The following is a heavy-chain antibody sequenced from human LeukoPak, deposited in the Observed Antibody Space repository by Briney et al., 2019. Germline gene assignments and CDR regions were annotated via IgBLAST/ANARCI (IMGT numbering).Heavy chain of an antibody. Sequence: PSETLSLTCTVSGGSISSYYWSWIRQPPGKGLEWIGYIYYSGSTNYNPSLKSRVTISVDTSKNQFSLKLSSVTAADTAVYYCAKTGVAAVAAFFDYWGQGTLVTVSS. J-gene: IGHJ4*02. CDR1: GGSISSYY. V-gene: IGHV4-59*01. CDR2: IYYSGST. D-gene: IGHD6-19*01. CDR3: AKTGVAAVAAFFDY.